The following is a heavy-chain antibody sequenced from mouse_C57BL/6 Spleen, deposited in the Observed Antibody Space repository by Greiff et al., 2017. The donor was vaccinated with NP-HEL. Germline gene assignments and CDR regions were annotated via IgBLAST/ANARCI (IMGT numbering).Heavy chain of an antibody. V-gene: IGHV1-82*01. J-gene: IGHJ4*01. CDR3: ARGSSGPYAMDY. CDR2: IYPGDGDT. CDR1: GYAFSSSW. D-gene: IGHD3-2*02. Sequence: QVQLKQSGPELVKPGASVKISCKASGYAFSSSWMNWVKQRPGKGLEWIGRIYPGDGDTNYNGKFKGKATLTADKSSSTAYMQLSSLTSEDSAVYFCARGSSGPYAMDYWGQGTSVTVSS.